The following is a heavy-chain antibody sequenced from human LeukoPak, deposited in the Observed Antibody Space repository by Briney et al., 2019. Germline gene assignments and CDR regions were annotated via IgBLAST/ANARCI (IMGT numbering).Heavy chain of an antibody. Sequence: PGGSLRLSCAASGFTFSSYAMSWVRQAPGKGLEWVSAISGSGGSTYYADSVKGRFTISRDNSKNTLYLQMNSLRAEDTAVYYCARVGYGDYLYYFDYWGQGTLVTVSS. CDR2: ISGSGGST. CDR1: GFTFSSYA. D-gene: IGHD4-17*01. V-gene: IGHV3-23*01. J-gene: IGHJ4*02. CDR3: ARVGYGDYLYYFDY.